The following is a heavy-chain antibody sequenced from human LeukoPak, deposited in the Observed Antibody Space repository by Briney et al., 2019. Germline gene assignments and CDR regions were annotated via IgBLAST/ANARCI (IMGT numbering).Heavy chain of an antibody. V-gene: IGHV1-58*01. J-gene: IGHJ4*02. CDR2: IVVGSGNT. Sequence: GASVKVSCKASGFTFTSSAVQWVRQARGQRLEWIGWIVVGSGNTNYAQKFQERVTITRDMSTSTAYMELSSLRSEDTAAYYCAARLRYFDTDYWGQGTLVTVSS. CDR1: GFTFTSSA. CDR3: AARLRYFDTDY. D-gene: IGHD3-9*01.